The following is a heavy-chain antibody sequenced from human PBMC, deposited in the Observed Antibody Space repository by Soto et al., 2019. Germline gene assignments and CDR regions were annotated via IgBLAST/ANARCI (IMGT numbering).Heavy chain of an antibody. CDR3: TRVISGSSGLFDY. D-gene: IGHD1-26*01. CDR1: GFTISNYW. J-gene: IGHJ4*02. Sequence: EVQLVEAGGDLVQPGGSLRLSCVASGFTISNYWMHWVRQAPGKGLIWVSRISPDGSTTNYADSVKGRFTISRDNAENTLYLQMDSLRAEDTALYYCTRVISGSSGLFDYWGQGTLVTVSS. V-gene: IGHV3-74*01. CDR2: ISPDGSTT.